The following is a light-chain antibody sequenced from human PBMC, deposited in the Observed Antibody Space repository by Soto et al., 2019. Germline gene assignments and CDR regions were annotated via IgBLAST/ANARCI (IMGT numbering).Light chain of an antibody. J-gene: IGLJ2*01. Sequence: QSALTQPASVSGSPGQSITISCTGTSSDVGGYNYVSWYQQHPGKAPKLMIYDVSNRPSGVSNRFYGSKSGNTASLTISGLQAEDEADYYFSAYTSSSTLVFGGGTKLTVL. V-gene: IGLV2-14*01. CDR3: SAYTSSSTLV. CDR2: DVS. CDR1: SSDVGGYNY.